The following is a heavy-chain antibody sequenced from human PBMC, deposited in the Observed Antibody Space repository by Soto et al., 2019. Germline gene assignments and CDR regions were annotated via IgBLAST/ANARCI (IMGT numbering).Heavy chain of an antibody. CDR3: ARAGRVSDSSRNYGMDV. Sequence: TSETLSLTCTVSGGSISSGVYYWSWIRQHPGKGLEWIGYIYYSGSTYYNPSLKSRVTISVDTSKNQFSLKLSSVTAADTAVYYCARAGRVSDSSRNYGMDVWGQGTTVTVSS. J-gene: IGHJ6*02. V-gene: IGHV4-31*03. CDR2: IYYSGST. D-gene: IGHD6-13*01. CDR1: GGSISSGVYY.